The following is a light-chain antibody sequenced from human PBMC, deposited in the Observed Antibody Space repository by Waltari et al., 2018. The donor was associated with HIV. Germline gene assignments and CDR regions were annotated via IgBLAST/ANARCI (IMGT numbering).Light chain of an antibody. CDR1: QNVITN. V-gene: IGKV3-15*01. CDR2: GAS. CDR3: QQYNNWPRT. J-gene: IGKJ1*01. Sequence: EIVMTQSPATLSVSPGERVTLSCRASQNVITNLAWYQQKPGQAPRLLIYGASTRATGVPPRFSGGVSVTEFTLTIGSLQSEDFAFYYCQQYNNWPRTFGQGAKVEVK.